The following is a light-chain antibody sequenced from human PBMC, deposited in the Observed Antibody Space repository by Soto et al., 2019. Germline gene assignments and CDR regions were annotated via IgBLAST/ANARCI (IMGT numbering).Light chain of an antibody. CDR3: QQSNDWWT. CDR2: GAS. J-gene: IGKJ1*01. V-gene: IGKV3-15*01. CDR1: QSVSSSY. Sequence: SQSAGTLSLSPGERATLSCRASQSVSSSYLAWYQQKPGQAPRLLIYGASTRATGIPARFSGSGSGTEFTLTISSLQSEDFAVYYCQQSNDWWTFGQGTKV.